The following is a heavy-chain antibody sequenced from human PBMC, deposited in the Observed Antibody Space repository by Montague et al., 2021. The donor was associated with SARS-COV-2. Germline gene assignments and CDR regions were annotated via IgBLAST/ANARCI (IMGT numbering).Heavy chain of an antibody. V-gene: IGHV4-34*01. J-gene: IGHJ1*01. CDR1: GGSFGGYY. Sequence: SETLSLTCVVYGGSFGGYYWTWIRQTPGKGLEWIGDISPYGSPNYNPSVNPSLTSRVTMSIDTFKNQFSLRLTSVSAADSAVYYCVSGGYCDRSSDWGQGTLVTVSS. D-gene: IGHD2-15*01. CDR2: ISPYGSP. CDR3: VSGGYCDRSSD.